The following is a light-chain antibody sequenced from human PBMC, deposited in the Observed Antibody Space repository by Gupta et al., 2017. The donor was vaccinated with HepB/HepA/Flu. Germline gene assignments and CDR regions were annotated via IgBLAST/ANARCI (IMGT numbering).Light chain of an antibody. CDR3: QQLDSYPLT. CDR1: RGIDNY. J-gene: IGKJ4*01. V-gene: IGKV1-9*01. CDR2: TAS. Sequence: QLTQSPSFLSASVGDRVTITCRASRGIDNYLAWYQQKPGRAPNLLIHTASTLQDGVPSRFSGSGSDTEFTLTISGLQPEDFAAYFCQQLDSYPLTFGGGTMVEIK.